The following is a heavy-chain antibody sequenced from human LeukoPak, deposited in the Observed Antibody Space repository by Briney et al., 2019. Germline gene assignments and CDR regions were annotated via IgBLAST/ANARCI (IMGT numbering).Heavy chain of an antibody. D-gene: IGHD4-23*01. CDR2: IWYDGDSK. Sequence: GGSLRLSCAASGFTFSSYGMHWDRQAPGKGLEWVAVIWYDGDSKKYADSVKGRFTISRDNSKSTLYLQMNSLRAEDTAVYYCAKDGNYGGNGPLDYWGQGTLVTVSS. J-gene: IGHJ4*02. CDR3: AKDGNYGGNGPLDY. CDR1: GFTFSSYG. V-gene: IGHV3-33*06.